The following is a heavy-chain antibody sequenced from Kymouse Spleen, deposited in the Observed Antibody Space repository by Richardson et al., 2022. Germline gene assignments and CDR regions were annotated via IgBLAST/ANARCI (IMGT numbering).Heavy chain of an antibody. CDR3: AKDHHYYGSGSRYYYYYYGMDV. V-gene: IGHV3-30*18. D-gene: IGHD3-10*01. CDR2: ISYDGSNK. J-gene: IGHJ6*02. CDR1: GFTFSSYG. Sequence: QVQLVESGGGVVQPGRSLRLSCAASGFTFSSYGMHWVRQAPGKGLEWVAVISYDGSNKYYADSVKGRFTISRDNSKNTLYLQMNSLRAEDTAVYYCAKDHHYYGSGSRYYYYYYGMDVWGQGTTVTVSS.